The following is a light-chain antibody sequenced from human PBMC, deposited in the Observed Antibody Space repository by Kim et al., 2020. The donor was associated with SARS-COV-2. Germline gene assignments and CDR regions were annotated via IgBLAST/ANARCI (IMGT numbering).Light chain of an antibody. CDR2: GAS. V-gene: IGKV1-27*01. CDR3: QKYNSAPWT. J-gene: IGKJ1*01. CDR1: QVINNC. Sequence: GDRVTITCRASQVINNCLAWYQQKPGKAPTVLIYGASTLQSGVPSRFSGSGSGTEFTLTISSLQPEDVGTYYCQKYNSAPWTFGHGTKVDIK.